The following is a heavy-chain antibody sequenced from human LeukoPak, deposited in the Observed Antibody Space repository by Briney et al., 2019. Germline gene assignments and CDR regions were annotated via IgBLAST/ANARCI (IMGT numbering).Heavy chain of an antibody. Sequence: GASVKVSCKASGGTFSSYGINWVRQAPGQGLEWMGGIIPIFGSANYAQKLQGRVTMTTDTSPSTAYMELRSLRSDDTAVYYCAREPRYSGYDRFDYWGQGTLVTVSS. CDR1: GGTFSSYG. CDR3: AREPRYSGYDRFDY. V-gene: IGHV1-69*05. D-gene: IGHD5-12*01. CDR2: IIPIFGSA. J-gene: IGHJ4*02.